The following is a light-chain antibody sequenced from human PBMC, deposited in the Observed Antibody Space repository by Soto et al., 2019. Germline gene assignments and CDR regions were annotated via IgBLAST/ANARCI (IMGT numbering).Light chain of an antibody. CDR1: QSVSSSY. J-gene: IGKJ2*01. CDR3: QQYGSSPYT. Sequence: EVVLTQSPGTLSLSPGERATLSCRASQSVSSSYLAWHQQKPGQAPRLLIYGTSSRATGIPDRFSGSGSGTDFTLTISTLDPEDFAVYYCQQYGSSPYTFGQGTKLEIK. CDR2: GTS. V-gene: IGKV3-20*01.